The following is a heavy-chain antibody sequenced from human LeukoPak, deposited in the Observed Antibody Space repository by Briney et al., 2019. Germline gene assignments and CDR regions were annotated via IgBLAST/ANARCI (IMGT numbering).Heavy chain of an antibody. CDR3: VRDNQNGLDSNFYFDF. CDR1: GGSISSSSDY. Sequence: SETLSLTCTVSGGSISSSSDYWGWIRQAPGKGLEWIGSIYYHENTYYNSSLKSRVTISVDTSKNQFSPKLSSVTAADTAVYYCVRDNQNGLDSNFYFDFWGRGTLVTVSS. CDR2: IYYHENT. D-gene: IGHD3/OR15-3a*01. J-gene: IGHJ2*01. V-gene: IGHV4-39*07.